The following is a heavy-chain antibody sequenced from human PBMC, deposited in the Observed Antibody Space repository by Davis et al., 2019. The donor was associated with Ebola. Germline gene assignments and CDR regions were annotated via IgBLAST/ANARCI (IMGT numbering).Heavy chain of an antibody. CDR1: GFTFSSYG. V-gene: IGHV3-48*02. J-gene: IGHJ6*02. CDR3: ARDASPYYYYYGMDV. CDR2: ISSSSSTI. Sequence: GGSLRLSCAASGFTFSSYGMHWVRQAPGKGLEWVSYISSSSSTIYYADSVKGRFTISRDNAKNSLYLQMNSLRDEDTAVYYCARDASPYYYYYGMDVWGQGTTVTVSS.